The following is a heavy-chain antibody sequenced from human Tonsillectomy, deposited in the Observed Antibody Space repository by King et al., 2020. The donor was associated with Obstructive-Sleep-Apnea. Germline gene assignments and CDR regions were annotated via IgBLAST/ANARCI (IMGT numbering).Heavy chain of an antibody. D-gene: IGHD1-1*01. Sequence: QLQESGPGLVKPSETLSLTCTVSGGSISAYYWSWIRQPPGKGLEWIGYLHYSGSTNYNPSLKSRVTIPLDTSKNQFSLNLNSVTAADTAVYYCARQERLWSFRFDYWGQGILVTVSS. CDR3: ARQERLWSFRFDY. J-gene: IGHJ4*02. CDR1: GGSISAYY. V-gene: IGHV4-59*08. CDR2: LHYSGST.